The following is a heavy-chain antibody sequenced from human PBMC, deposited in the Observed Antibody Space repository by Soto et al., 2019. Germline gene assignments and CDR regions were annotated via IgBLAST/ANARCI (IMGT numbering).Heavy chain of an antibody. CDR3: ARPRAQGYYYGMDV. CDR2: ISSSSSDT. Sequence: QVQLVESGGGLVKPGGSLRLSCAASGFTFSDYYMSWIRQAPGKGLEWVSYISSSSSDTNYADSVKGRFTISRDNAKSSLYLQMNSLRAEDTAVYYCARPRAQGYYYGMDVWGQGTTVTVSS. J-gene: IGHJ6*02. V-gene: IGHV3-11*06. CDR1: GFTFSDYY.